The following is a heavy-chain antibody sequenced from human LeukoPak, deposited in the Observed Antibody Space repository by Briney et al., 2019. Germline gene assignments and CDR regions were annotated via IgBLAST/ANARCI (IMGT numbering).Heavy chain of an antibody. D-gene: IGHD3-22*01. V-gene: IGHV4-39*07. Sequence: SETLSLTCTVSGGSISSYYWGWIRQPPGKGLEWIGTISYSGSTYYYPSLTSRVTISVDTSKNQFSLKLSSVTAADTAVYYCARDGYYYDSSGSKRYFDYWGQGTLVTVSS. CDR2: ISYSGST. CDR3: ARDGYYYDSSGSKRYFDY. J-gene: IGHJ4*02. CDR1: GGSISSYY.